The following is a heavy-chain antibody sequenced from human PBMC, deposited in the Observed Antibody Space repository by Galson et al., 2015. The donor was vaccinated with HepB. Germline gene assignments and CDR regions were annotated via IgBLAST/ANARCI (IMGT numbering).Heavy chain of an antibody. Sequence: SLRLSCAASGFTFSSYGMHWVRQAPGKGLEWVAVISDDGSNKYYADSVKGRFTIFRDNSKNTLYLQMNSLRAEDTAVYYCAKDLRKTSSSWYDYWGQGTLVIVSS. D-gene: IGHD6-13*01. J-gene: IGHJ4*02. CDR3: AKDLRKTSSSWYDY. CDR1: GFTFSSYG. V-gene: IGHV3-30*18. CDR2: ISDDGSNK.